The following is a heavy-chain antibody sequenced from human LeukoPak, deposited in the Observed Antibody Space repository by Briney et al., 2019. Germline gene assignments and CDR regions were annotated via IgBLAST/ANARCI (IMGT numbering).Heavy chain of an antibody. CDR2: TYHSGST. CDR1: GGSISSGGYS. V-gene: IGHV4-30-2*01. J-gene: IGHJ4*02. D-gene: IGHD3-10*01. CDR3: ARVAGDYGSGSYFLDY. Sequence: SETLSLTCAVSGGSISSGGYSWSWIRQPPGKGLEWIGYTYHSGSTYYNPSLKSRVTISVDRSKNQFSLKLSSVTAADTAVYYCARVAGDYGSGSYFLDYWGQGTLVTVSS.